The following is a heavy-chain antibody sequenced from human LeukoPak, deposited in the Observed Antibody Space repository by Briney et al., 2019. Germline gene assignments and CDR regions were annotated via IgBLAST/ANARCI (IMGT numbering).Heavy chain of an antibody. CDR2: MNPNSGNT. CDR1: GFTFTTHD. Sequence: ASVKVSCKASGFTFTTHDYNWVRQATGQGLEWMGWMNPNSGNTGYAQKFQGRVTMTRNTSISTAYMELSSLRSEDTAVYYCARELSGEFDAFDIWGQGTMVTVSS. D-gene: IGHD7-27*01. CDR3: ARELSGEFDAFDI. J-gene: IGHJ3*02. V-gene: IGHV1-8*01.